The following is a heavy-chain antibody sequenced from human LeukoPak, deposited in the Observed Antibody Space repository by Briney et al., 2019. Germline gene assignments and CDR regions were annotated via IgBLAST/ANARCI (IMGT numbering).Heavy chain of an antibody. J-gene: IGHJ4*02. V-gene: IGHV4-39*07. CDR3: ARILGEFDC. Sequence: SETLSLTCTVSGGSISSSSYYWGWIRQPPGKGLEWIGSIYYSGSTYYNPSLKSRVTISVDTSKNQFSLKLSSVTAADTAVYYCARILGEFDCWGQGTLVTVSS. CDR1: GGSISSSSYY. CDR2: IYYSGST. D-gene: IGHD3-16*01.